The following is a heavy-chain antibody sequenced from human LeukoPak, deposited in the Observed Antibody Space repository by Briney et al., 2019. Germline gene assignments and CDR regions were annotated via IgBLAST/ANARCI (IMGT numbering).Heavy chain of an antibody. CDR3: ARRYYYNLGSFPFDF. CDR2: IHNSGTT. V-gene: IGHV4-34*01. Sequence: NPSETLSLTCAVSGGPFSGYFWSWIRQSSGKGLEWIGEIHNSGTTNYNPSLNSRVTISEDTPKNQFYLNLSSVTAADTAVYYCARRYYYNLGSFPFDFWGQGTLVTVSS. J-gene: IGHJ4*02. D-gene: IGHD3-10*01. CDR1: GGPFSGYF.